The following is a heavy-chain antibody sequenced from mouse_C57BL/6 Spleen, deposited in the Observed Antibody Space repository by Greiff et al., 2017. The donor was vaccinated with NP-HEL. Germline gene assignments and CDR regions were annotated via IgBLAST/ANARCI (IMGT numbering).Heavy chain of an antibody. Sequence: QVQLQQPGAELVKPGASVKLSCKASGYTFTSYWMHWVKQRPGRGLEWIGRIDPNSGGTKYNEKVKSKATLTVDKPSSTAFMQISSLTSGDSAVYYCSRGPYGSSLTGWYFDVWGTGTTVTVSS. D-gene: IGHD1-1*01. V-gene: IGHV1-72*01. CDR2: IDPNSGGT. CDR1: GYTFTSYW. J-gene: IGHJ1*03. CDR3: SRGPYGSSLTGWYFDV.